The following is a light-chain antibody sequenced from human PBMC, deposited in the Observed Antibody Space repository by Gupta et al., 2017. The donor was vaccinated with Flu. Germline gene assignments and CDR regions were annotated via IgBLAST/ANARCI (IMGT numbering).Light chain of an antibody. CDR1: QQVNKC. CDR2: DAS. J-gene: IGKJ4*01. V-gene: IGKV1-16*01. Sequence: PSCPSASEGDVIIITCRASQQVNKCLVSWQQKRRETPAKLIYDASITYRSVPPWISSSTGSANYTLIISIRHDDDYATYHCQQHNYCPLTFGRGTKVDIK. CDR3: QQHNYCPLT.